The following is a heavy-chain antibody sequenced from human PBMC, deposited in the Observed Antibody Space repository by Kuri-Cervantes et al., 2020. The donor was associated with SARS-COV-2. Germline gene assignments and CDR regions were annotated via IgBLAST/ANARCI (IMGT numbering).Heavy chain of an antibody. V-gene: IGHV3-7*01. J-gene: IGHJ4*02. Sequence: GGSLRLSCAASGFTFSSYWMSWVRQAPGKGLEWVANIKQDGSEKYYVDSVKGRFTISGDDAKNSLYLQMNSLRAEDTAVYYCASLDHGLGSYYHTFPHDYWGLGTQVTVSS. CDR3: ASLDHGLGSYYHTFPHDY. CDR1: GFTFSSYW. D-gene: IGHD3-10*01. CDR2: IKQDGSEK.